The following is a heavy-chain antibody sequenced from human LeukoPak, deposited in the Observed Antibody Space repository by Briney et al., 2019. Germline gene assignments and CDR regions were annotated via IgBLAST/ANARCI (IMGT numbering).Heavy chain of an antibody. CDR1: GGSFGGYH. CDR3: VRGRYCSSANCYDYFDP. Sequence: SETLSLTCGVYGGSFGGYHWNWLRQPPGKRLEWIGEITYGGTTNYNPSLRRRVTMSVDTSKKQFSLHLTSVTAADTAVYYCVRGRYCSSANCYDYFDPWGPGTHVSVSS. V-gene: IGHV4-34*01. D-gene: IGHD2-2*01. J-gene: IGHJ5*02. CDR2: ITYGGTT.